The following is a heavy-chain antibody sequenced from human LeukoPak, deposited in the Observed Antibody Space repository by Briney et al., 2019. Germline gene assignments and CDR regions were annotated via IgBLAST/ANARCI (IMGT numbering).Heavy chain of an antibody. J-gene: IGHJ4*02. V-gene: IGHV3-43D*03. CDR1: GFTFDDYA. CDR2: ITWDSSYT. Sequence: GGSLRLSCAASGFTFDDYAMHWVRQVSGKGLEWVSLITWDSSYTFYADSVKGRFTISRDNAKNSLYLQMNSLRAEDTAVYYCTREIDHNSYVSIFDYWGQGTLVTVSS. D-gene: IGHD5-24*01. CDR3: TREIDHNSYVSIFDY.